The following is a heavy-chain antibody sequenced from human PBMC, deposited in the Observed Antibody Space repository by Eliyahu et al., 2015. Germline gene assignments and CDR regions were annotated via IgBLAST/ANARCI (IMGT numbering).Heavy chain of an antibody. CDR1: GGSISSSNW. V-gene: IGHV4-4*02. Sequence: QVQLQESGPGLVKPSGTLSLTCAVSGGSISSSNWWSWVRQPPGKGLEWIGEIYHSGSTNYNPSLKSRVTISVDKSKNQFSLKLSSVTAADTAVYYCARSGSLFYYYDSSGLHFDYWGQGTLVTVSS. CDR3: ARSGSLFYYYDSSGLHFDY. D-gene: IGHD3-22*01. CDR2: IYHSGST. J-gene: IGHJ4*02.